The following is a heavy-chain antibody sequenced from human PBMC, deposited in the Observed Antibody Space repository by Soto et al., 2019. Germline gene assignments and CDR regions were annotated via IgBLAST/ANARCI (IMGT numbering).Heavy chain of an antibody. CDR1: GGSFSGYY. D-gene: IGHD6-13*01. Sequence: SETLSLTCGVYGGSFSGYYWSWIRQPPGKGLEWLGEINHIGSTTYNSALKSRVTMSIDTSKKRFSLKLTSVTAADTAVYYCASGIRGIGAAGAVAWFDPWGQGNLVTVSS. V-gene: IGHV4-34*01. CDR2: INHIGST. CDR3: ASGIRGIGAAGAVAWFDP. J-gene: IGHJ5*02.